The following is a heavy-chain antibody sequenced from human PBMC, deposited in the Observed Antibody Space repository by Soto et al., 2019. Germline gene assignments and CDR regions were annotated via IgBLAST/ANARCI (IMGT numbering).Heavy chain of an antibody. V-gene: IGHV3-74*01. CDR1: GFTFSGYW. Sequence: EVQLVESGGGLVQPGGSLRLSCAASGFTFSGYWMHWVRQAPGKGLVWVSRINTDGGSTAYADSVKGRFTISRDNVKNTLYLQMNSLRAEDTAVYYCARDYSNLGDHWCQGTLVTVSS. CDR2: INTDGGST. CDR3: ARDYSNLGDH. D-gene: IGHD4-4*01. J-gene: IGHJ4*02.